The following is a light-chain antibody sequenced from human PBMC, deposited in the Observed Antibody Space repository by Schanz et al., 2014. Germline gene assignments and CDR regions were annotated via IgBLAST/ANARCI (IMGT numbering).Light chain of an antibody. CDR3: QQYGSSRGS. CDR1: QSVGNS. CDR2: DAS. Sequence: EVVLTQSPATLSLSPGERATLSCRASQSVGNSLAWYQHKPGQAPRLLIYDASQRATGSPHRFSGSWSGTDFTLTISRLEPEDFAVYYCQQYGSSRGSFGPGTKLEIK. V-gene: IGKV3-20*01. J-gene: IGKJ2*04.